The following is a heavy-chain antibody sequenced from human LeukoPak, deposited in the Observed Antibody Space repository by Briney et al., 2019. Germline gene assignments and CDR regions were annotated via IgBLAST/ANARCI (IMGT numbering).Heavy chain of an antibody. V-gene: IGHV3-30*02. CDR2: VRYDGSNK. D-gene: IGHD6-25*01. CDR1: GFTFSSYG. J-gene: IGHJ4*02. CDR3: VKDHSSGLLG. Sequence: GGSLRLSCAASGFTFSSYGMHWVRQAPGKGLEWVAFVRYDGSNKYYADSVKGRFTISRDNSKNTLHLQMNSLRVEDTAVYYCVKDHSSGLLGWGQGTLVAVSS.